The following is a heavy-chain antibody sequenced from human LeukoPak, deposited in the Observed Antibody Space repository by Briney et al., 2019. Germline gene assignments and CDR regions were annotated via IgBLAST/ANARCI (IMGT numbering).Heavy chain of an antibody. J-gene: IGHJ4*02. CDR1: GGSISSGTYY. V-gene: IGHV4-31*03. D-gene: IGHD2-15*01. CDR2: ISYSGST. Sequence: TLSLTCTVSGGSISSGTYYWSWIRQHPGKGLEWIGYISYSGSTYYNPSLKSRVAVSGDTSKNQLSLRLSSVTAADTAVYYCARTGCSSGSCYYFDYWGQGTLVTVSS. CDR3: ARTGCSSGSCYYFDY.